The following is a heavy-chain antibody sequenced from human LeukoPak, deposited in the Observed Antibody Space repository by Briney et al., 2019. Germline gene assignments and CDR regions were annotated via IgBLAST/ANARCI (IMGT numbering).Heavy chain of an antibody. CDR1: GFTFDDYA. J-gene: IGHJ4*02. CDR3: AKDIGTTGTTPGY. Sequence: GGSLRLSCAASGFTFDDYAMHWVRQAPGKGLEWVSGISWNSGSIGYADSVKGRFTISRDNAKNSLYLQKNSLRAEDTALYYCAKDIGTTGTTPGYWGQGTLVTVSS. CDR2: ISWNSGSI. D-gene: IGHD1-1*01. V-gene: IGHV3-9*01.